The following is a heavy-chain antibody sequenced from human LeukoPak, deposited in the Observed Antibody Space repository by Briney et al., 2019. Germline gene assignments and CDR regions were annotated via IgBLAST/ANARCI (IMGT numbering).Heavy chain of an antibody. Sequence: SETLSLTCTVSGGSISSYYWSWIRQPAGKGLEWIGRIYYSGSTYYNPSLKSRVTISVDTSKNQFSLRLSSVTAADTAVYYCARDPLNWFDPWGQGTLVTVSS. CDR2: IYYSGST. J-gene: IGHJ5*02. V-gene: IGHV4-4*07. CDR3: ARDPLNWFDP. CDR1: GGSISSYY.